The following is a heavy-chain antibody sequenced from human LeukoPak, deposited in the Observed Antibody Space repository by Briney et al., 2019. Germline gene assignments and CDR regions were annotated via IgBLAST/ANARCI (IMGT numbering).Heavy chain of an antibody. CDR1: GFSFSTYW. V-gene: IGHV3-7*02. CDR3: ARGHSSGWYGAY. Sequence: GGSLRLSCAASGFSFSTYWMSWVRQAPGEGLEWVANIKNDGSEIYYVDSVKGRFTISRDNAKNSLYLQMNSLRAEDTAVYYCARGHSSGWYGAYWGQGTLVTVSS. CDR2: IKNDGSEI. J-gene: IGHJ4*02. D-gene: IGHD6-19*01.